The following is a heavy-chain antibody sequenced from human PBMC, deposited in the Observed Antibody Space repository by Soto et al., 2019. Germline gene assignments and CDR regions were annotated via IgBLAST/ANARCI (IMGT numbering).Heavy chain of an antibody. CDR2: ISAYNGNT. D-gene: IGHD3-22*01. CDR1: GYTFTSYG. Sequence: QVQLVQSGAEVKKPGASVKVSCKASGYTFTSYGISWVRQAPGQGLEWMGWISAYNGNTNYAQKLQGRVTMTTDTSTSTAYMELRSLRSDDMAVYYCARGGRHDSSGYYLPFSGMDVWGQGTTVTVSS. CDR3: ARGGRHDSSGYYLPFSGMDV. V-gene: IGHV1-18*03. J-gene: IGHJ6*02.